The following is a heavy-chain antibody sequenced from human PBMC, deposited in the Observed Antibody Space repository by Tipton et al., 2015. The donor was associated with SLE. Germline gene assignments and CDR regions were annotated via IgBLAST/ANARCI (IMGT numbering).Heavy chain of an antibody. Sequence: SLRLSCAASGFSFRSFAMHWVRQAPGKGLEWVSIISYDGTNKNYGDSVKGRFTLARDNSKNTLYLQMNTLRAEDTAVYYCARDSADFWSGYYGYYYCMDVWGKGTTVNVSS. CDR3: ARDSADFWSGYYGYYYCMDV. CDR1: GFSFRSFA. V-gene: IGHV3-30*04. J-gene: IGHJ6*03. D-gene: IGHD3-3*01. CDR2: ISYDGTNK.